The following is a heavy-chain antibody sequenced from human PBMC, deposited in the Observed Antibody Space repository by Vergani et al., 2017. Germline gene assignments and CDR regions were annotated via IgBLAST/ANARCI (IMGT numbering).Heavy chain of an antibody. J-gene: IGHJ4*02. CDR1: GFTFSSYA. V-gene: IGHV3-23*01. CDR2: ISGSGSTR. CDR3: AIDSYDFWSGYQNY. Sequence: EVQLLESGGGLVQPGGSLRLSCAASGFTFSSYAMSWVRQAPGKGLEWVSAISGSGSTRYYAYSVKGRFTISRNNAKNTLYLQMNSLRAEDTAVYYCAIDSYDFWSGYQNYWGQGTLVTVSS. D-gene: IGHD3-3*01.